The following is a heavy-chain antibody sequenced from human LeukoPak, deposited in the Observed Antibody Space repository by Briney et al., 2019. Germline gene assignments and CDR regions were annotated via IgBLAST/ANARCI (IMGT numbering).Heavy chain of an antibody. D-gene: IGHD1-26*01. CDR2: ISYDGSNK. CDR3: AKDRRRRWELLPYYFDY. CDR1: GFTFSSYG. V-gene: IGHV3-30*18. Sequence: GGSLRLSCAASGFTFSSYGMHWVRQAPGKGLEWVAVISYDGSNKYYADSVKGRFTISRDNSKNTLYLQMNSLRAEDTAVYYCAKDRRRRWELLPYYFDYWGQGTLVTVSS. J-gene: IGHJ4*02.